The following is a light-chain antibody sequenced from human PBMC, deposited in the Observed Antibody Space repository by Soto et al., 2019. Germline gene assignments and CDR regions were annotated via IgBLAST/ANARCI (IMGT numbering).Light chain of an antibody. Sequence: DIVLTQTPLSLSVTPGQPASSSCKSSQSLVFSDGKTYFYWYLQKPGQPPHLLIYAVSNRFSGVPGWFSGCGSGTDFTLRIIRVEAEDVGIYYCMQTVAAPWTFGQGTKVEI. CDR2: AVS. CDR1: QSLVFSDGKTY. J-gene: IGKJ1*01. V-gene: IGKV2D-29*01. CDR3: MQTVAAPWT.